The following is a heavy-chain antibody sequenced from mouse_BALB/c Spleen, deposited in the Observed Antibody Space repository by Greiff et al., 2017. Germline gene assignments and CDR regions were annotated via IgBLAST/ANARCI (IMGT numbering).Heavy chain of an antibody. CDR2: ISSGGSYT. D-gene: IGHD1-1*01. V-gene: IGHV5-9-3*01. J-gene: IGHJ4*01. CDR3: ARQWDYYGSSYDAMDY. Sequence: DVKLVESGGGLVKPGGSLKLSCAASGFTFSSYAMSWVRQTPEKRLEWVATISSGGSYTYYPDSVKGRFTISRDNAKNTLYLQMSSLRSEDTAMYYCARQWDYYGSSYDAMDYWGQGTSVTVSS. CDR1: GFTFSSYA.